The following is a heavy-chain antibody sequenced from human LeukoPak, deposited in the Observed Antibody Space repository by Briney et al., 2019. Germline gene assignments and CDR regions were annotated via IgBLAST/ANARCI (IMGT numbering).Heavy chain of an antibody. D-gene: IGHD3-22*01. CDR1: GDSITSNSHS. J-gene: IGHJ4*02. V-gene: IGHV4-39*01. Sequence: PSETLSLTCSASGDSITSNSHSWGWIRQPPGKGLEWIGIIFHFGRTYYSPSLKSRVTMSVDTSKNQFSLNLRSVTAADTGVYYCARQEISLIVAVITKGFGHFDSWGQGALVTVSS. CDR3: ARQEISLIVAVITKGFGHFDS. CDR2: IFHFGRT.